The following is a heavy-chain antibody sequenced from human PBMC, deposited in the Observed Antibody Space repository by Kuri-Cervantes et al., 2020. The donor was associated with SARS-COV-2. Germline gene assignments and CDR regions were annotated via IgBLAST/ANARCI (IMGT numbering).Heavy chain of an antibody. CDR1: GFSFSMYW. Sequence: GESLKISCAASGFSFSMYWMSWVRQAPGKGLEWVANIKKDGSGKYYVDPVKGRFTISRDNAKNSLYLQMNSLRVDDTAVYYCSRDQVSAAGTANYWGQGALVTVSS. CDR2: IKKDGSGK. D-gene: IGHD6-13*01. J-gene: IGHJ4*02. V-gene: IGHV3-7*03. CDR3: SRDQVSAAGTANY.